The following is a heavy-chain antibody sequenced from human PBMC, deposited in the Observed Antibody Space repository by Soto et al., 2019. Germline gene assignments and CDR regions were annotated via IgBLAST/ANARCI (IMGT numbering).Heavy chain of an antibody. CDR2: ISSNDEE. V-gene: IGHV2-26*01. D-gene: IGHD3-3*01. CDR3: ARIQNPEVDYDFLVPVVVFYALDV. CDR1: GFSLTNPKLG. J-gene: IGHJ6*02. Sequence: QVTLKESGPVLVKPTETLTLTCTVSGFSLTNPKLGVSWIRQPPGKPLEWLAHISSNDEESYSTSLKSRLTTPKDTSKSQGVLTLTNVDHVYTATYFCARIQNPEVDYDFLVPVVVFYALDVWGQGTTVTVS.